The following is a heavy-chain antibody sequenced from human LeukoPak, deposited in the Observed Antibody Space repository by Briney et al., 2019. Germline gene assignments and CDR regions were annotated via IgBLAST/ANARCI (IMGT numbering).Heavy chain of an antibody. CDR1: GFTFSSYA. CDR3: AKRSSGWYNYYYYYGMDV. J-gene: IGHJ6*02. Sequence: GGSLRLSCAASGFTFSSYAMSWVRQAPGKGLEWVSAISGSGGSTYYADSVKGRFTISRDNSKNTLYLQMNSLRAEDTAVYYCAKRSSGWYNYYYYYGMDVWGQGTTVTVSS. CDR2: ISGSGGST. V-gene: IGHV3-23*01. D-gene: IGHD6-19*01.